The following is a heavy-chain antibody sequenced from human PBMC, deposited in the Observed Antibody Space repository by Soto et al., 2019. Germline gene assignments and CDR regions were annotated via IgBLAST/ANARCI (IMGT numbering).Heavy chain of an antibody. Sequence: SETLSLTCTVSGGSISSGDYYWSWIRQPPGKGLEWIGYIYYSGSTYYNPSLKSRVTISVDTSKNQFSLKLSSVTAADTAVYYCARDLNPQDYGETHFDYWGQGTLVTVSS. J-gene: IGHJ4*02. D-gene: IGHD4-17*01. V-gene: IGHV4-30-4*01. CDR3: ARDLNPQDYGETHFDY. CDR1: GGSISSGDYY. CDR2: IYYSGST.